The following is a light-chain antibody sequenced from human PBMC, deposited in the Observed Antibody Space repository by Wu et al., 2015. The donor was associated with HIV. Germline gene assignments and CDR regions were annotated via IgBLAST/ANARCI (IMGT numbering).Light chain of an antibody. J-gene: IGKJ1*01. CDR3: QQYSSSPRT. Sequence: EVVLTQSPGTLSLSPGERATLSCRSSQIITDAYLAWYQHRSGQAPRLLIYGATSRATGTPDRFSGSGSGKNFTLTINRVEPEDFAVYYCQQYSSSPRTFGQRDRRW. CDR2: GAT. CDR1: QIITDAY. V-gene: IGKV3-20*01.